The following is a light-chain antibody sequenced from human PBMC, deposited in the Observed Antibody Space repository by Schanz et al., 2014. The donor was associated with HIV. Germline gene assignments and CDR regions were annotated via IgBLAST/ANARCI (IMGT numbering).Light chain of an antibody. CDR3: SSYTGSSTWV. V-gene: IGLV2-8*01. Sequence: QSALTQPASVSGSPGQSVTISCTGTSSDVGGYNYVSWYQQHPGKAPKLMIYEVIKRPSGVPDRFSGSKSGNTASLAISGLQSEDEADYYCSSYTGSSTWVFGGGTKLTVL. CDR2: EVI. CDR1: SSDVGGYNY. J-gene: IGLJ3*02.